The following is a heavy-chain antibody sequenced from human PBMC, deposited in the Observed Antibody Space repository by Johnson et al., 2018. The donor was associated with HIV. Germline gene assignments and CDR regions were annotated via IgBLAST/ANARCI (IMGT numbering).Heavy chain of an antibody. CDR1: GLTFSNAW. V-gene: IGHV3-15*01. Sequence: VQLVEPGGGLVKPGGSLRLSCAASGLTFSNAWMSWVRQAPGKGLEWVGRIKSKTDGGTTDYAAPVKGRFIISRDESKNTLYLQMNSLKTEDTAVYYCTTDSGYRAFDIWGQGTMVTVSS. J-gene: IGHJ3*02. CDR3: TTDSGYRAFDI. D-gene: IGHD5-12*01. CDR2: IKSKTDGGTT.